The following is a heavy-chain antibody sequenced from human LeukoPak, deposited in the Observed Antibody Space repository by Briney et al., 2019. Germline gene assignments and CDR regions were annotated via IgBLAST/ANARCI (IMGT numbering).Heavy chain of an antibody. Sequence: SETLSLTCAVYGGSLSGYYWSWIRQPPGKGLEWIGEINHSGSTNYNPSLKSRVTISVDTSKNQFSLKLSSVTAADTAVYYCARGALGYCSSTSCHRAFPFDYWGQGTLVTVSS. CDR3: ARGALGYCSSTSCHRAFPFDY. V-gene: IGHV4-34*01. CDR2: INHSGST. J-gene: IGHJ4*02. D-gene: IGHD2-2*02. CDR1: GGSLSGYY.